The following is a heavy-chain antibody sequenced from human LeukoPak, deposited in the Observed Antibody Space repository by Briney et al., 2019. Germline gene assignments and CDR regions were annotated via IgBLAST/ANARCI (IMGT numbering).Heavy chain of an antibody. V-gene: IGHV1-2*02. CDR3: AREGAPRITGTTNPFDP. CDR2: INPNGGGT. Sequence: ASVKVSCKASAYTFTDYYMHWVRQAPGQGLEWMGWINPNGGGTYYAQKFQDRVTMTRDTSINTAYMELSRPRSDDTAMYYCAREGAPRITGTTNPFDPWGQGTLVTVSS. J-gene: IGHJ5*02. CDR1: AYTFTDYY. D-gene: IGHD1-7*01.